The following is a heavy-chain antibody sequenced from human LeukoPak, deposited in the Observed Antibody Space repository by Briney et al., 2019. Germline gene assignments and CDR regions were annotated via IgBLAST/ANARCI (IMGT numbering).Heavy chain of an antibody. J-gene: IGHJ3*02. CDR2: ISYIGST. Sequence: SETLSLTCTVSGGSFSSHYWSWIRQPPGKGLEWIGYISYIGSTNYNPSLKSRVTISVDTSKNQFSLKLSSVTAGDTAVYYCARDPTTVTKGLDIWGQGTMVTVSS. D-gene: IGHD4-17*01. CDR1: GGSFSSHY. V-gene: IGHV4-59*11. CDR3: ARDPTTVTKGLDI.